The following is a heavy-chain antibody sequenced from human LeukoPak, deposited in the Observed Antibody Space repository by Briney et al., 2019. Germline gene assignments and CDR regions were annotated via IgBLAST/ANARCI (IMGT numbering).Heavy chain of an antibody. V-gene: IGHV3-30*04. CDR3: ARDEEWYSSGWYQIDY. J-gene: IGHJ4*02. CDR1: GFTFSSYA. D-gene: IGHD6-19*01. CDR2: ISYDGSNK. Sequence: GRSLTLSCAASGFTFSSYAMHWVRQAPGKGLEWVAVISYDGSNKYYADSVKGRFTISRDNSKNTLYLQMNSLRAEDTAVYYCARDEEWYSSGWYQIDYWGQGTLVTVSS.